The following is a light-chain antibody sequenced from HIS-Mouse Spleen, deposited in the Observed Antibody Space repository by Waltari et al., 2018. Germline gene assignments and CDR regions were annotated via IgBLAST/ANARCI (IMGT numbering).Light chain of an antibody. J-gene: IGLJ1*01. CDR1: SSDVGAYNY. CDR2: EVS. V-gene: IGLV2-8*01. Sequence: QSALPQPPSASGSPGQSVTISCTGTSSDVGAYNYVSWYQQHPGKAPKLMIYEVSKRPSGVPDRFSGSKSGNTASLTVSGLQAEDEADYYCSSYAGSNNYVFGTGTKVTVL. CDR3: SSYAGSNNYV.